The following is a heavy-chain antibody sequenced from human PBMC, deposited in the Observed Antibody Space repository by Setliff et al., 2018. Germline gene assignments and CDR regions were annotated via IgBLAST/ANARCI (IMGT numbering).Heavy chain of an antibody. CDR2: VYHRGST. CDR1: NFSLTSGFF. D-gene: IGHD3-3*01. Sequence: PSETLSLTCTVSNFSLTSGFFWAWVRQPPGKGLEWIATVYHRGSTDYKPSLKSRATISVDTSKNQFSLKLTSMTAADTAVYYCARTHSIIKIFGVVSLLYHMDVWGTGTTVTVSS. V-gene: IGHV4-38-2*02. CDR3: ARTHSIIKIFGVVSLLYHMDV. J-gene: IGHJ6*03.